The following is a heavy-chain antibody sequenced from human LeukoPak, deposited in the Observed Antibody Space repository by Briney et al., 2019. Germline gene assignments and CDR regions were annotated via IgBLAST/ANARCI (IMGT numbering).Heavy chain of an antibody. D-gene: IGHD3-3*01. Sequence: SETLSLTCSVSGGSIHTYYWTWIRQPPGKGLEWIGNVYYSGTTYYNPSLKSRVTISVDTSKNQFSLKLSSVTAADTAVYYCARTYDFWNGLTFDIWGQGTMVTVSS. J-gene: IGHJ3*02. V-gene: IGHV4-59*13. CDR1: GGSIHTYY. CDR2: VYYSGTT. CDR3: ARTYDFWNGLTFDI.